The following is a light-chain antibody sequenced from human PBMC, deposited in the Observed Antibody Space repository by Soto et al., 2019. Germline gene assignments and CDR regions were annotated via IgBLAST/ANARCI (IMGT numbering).Light chain of an antibody. CDR2: DAS. V-gene: IGKV1-5*01. J-gene: IGKJ1*01. CDR3: QQYNSYPWT. Sequence: DIQMTQSPSTLSGSVGDRVTITCRASQTISSWLAWYQQKPGKAPKLLIYDASSLESGVPSRFRGSGYGTEFSLTISSLQPDDFATYYCQQYNSYPWTFGQGTKVDIK. CDR1: QTISSW.